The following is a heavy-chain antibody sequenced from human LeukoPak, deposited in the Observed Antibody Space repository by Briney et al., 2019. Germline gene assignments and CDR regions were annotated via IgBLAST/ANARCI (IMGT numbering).Heavy chain of an antibody. V-gene: IGHV4-39*01. CDR1: GGSISSSSYY. J-gene: IGHJ4*02. Sequence: PSETLSLTCTVSGGSISSSSYYWGWIRQPPGKGLEWIGSIYYSGSTYYNPSLKSRVTISVDTSKNQFSLELSSVTAADTAVYYCARRGYSSSDYWGQGTLVTVSS. CDR3: ARRGYSSSDY. CDR2: IYYSGST. D-gene: IGHD5-18*01.